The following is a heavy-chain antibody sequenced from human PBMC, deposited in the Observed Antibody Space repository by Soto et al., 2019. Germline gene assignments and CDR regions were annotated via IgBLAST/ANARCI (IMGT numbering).Heavy chain of an antibody. V-gene: IGHV4-31*03. CDR1: GGSISSGGYY. D-gene: IGHD3-10*01. CDR2: IYYSGST. J-gene: IGHJ6*02. CDR3: ARGRWFGEYRRGMDV. Sequence: PSETLSLTCTVSGGSISSGGYYWSWIRQHPGKGLEWVGYIYYSGSTYYNPSLKSRLTISVGTSKKQFSLKLSSGTAADTAVYYCARGRWFGEYRRGMDVWCPGTTVTV.